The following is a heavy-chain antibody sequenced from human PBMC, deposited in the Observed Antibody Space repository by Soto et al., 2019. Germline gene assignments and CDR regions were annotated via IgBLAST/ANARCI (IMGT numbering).Heavy chain of an antibody. CDR1: GFTFSNYA. D-gene: IGHD3-10*01. Sequence: EVHLLESGGGLVQPGGSLRLSCAASGFTFSNYAMTWVRQAPGKGLEWVSVISGTGGGTNNADSAKGRFTTSRDNSKNTLYLQLNSLRAEDTAVYYCAIRAFYGSGIPHYHGMDVWGQGTAVTVSS. V-gene: IGHV3-23*01. J-gene: IGHJ6*02. CDR3: AIRAFYGSGIPHYHGMDV. CDR2: ISGTGGGT.